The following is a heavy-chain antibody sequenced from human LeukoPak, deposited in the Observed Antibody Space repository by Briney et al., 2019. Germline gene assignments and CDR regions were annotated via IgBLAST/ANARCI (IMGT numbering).Heavy chain of an antibody. J-gene: IGHJ4*02. V-gene: IGHV3-11*04. D-gene: IGHD2-8*01. Sequence: GGSLRLSCAASGFTFSDYYMSWIRQAPGEGLEWVSYISSSGSTIYYADSVKGRFTISRDNAKNSLYLQMNSLRAEDTAVYYCARDFPADIVLMVYGFDYWGQGTLVTVSS. CDR2: ISSSGSTI. CDR1: GFTFSDYY. CDR3: ARDFPADIVLMVYGFDY.